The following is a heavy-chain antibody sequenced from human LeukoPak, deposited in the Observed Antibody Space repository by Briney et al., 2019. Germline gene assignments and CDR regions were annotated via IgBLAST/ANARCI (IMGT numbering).Heavy chain of an antibody. Sequence: SEALSLTCAVYGGCFSGYYWSWIRQPPGKGPEGIGEINHSGSTNYNPSLTRRVTISVDTSKNQFSLKLSSVTAADTAVYYCARGIAVAGTGLDYWGQGTLVTVSS. CDR3: ARGIAVAGTGLDY. CDR2: INHSGST. D-gene: IGHD6-19*01. J-gene: IGHJ4*02. V-gene: IGHV4-34*01. CDR1: GGCFSGYY.